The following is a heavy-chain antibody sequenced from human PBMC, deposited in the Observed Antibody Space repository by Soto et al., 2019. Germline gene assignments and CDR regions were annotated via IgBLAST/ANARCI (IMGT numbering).Heavy chain of an antibody. CDR3: GRGDYANAIDI. CDR2: IHHSGST. D-gene: IGHD4-17*01. J-gene: IGHJ3*02. CDR1: GGSISSGGYS. V-gene: IGHV4-30-2*01. Sequence: QLQLQESGSGLVTPSQTLSLTCAVSGGSISSGGYSWNWIRQPPGKGLAWIGNIHHSGSTYYNASLKRRLTLSVDRSKNQFSLKLSSVTAADTAVYYCGRGDYANAIDIWGQGTMVTVSS.